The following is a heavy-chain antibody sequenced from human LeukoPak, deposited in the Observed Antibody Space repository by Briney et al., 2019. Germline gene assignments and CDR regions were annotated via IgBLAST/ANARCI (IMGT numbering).Heavy chain of an antibody. CDR2: IYYSGST. CDR1: GGSISSYY. D-gene: IGHD3-10*01. Sequence: SETLSLTCTVSGGSISSYYWSWIRQPPGKGLEWIGYIYYSGSTNYNPSLKSRVTISVDTSKNQFSLKLSSVTAADTAVYYCASGSAWRWFGELSPGNVDYWGQGTLVTVSS. CDR3: ASGSAWRWFGELSPGNVDY. V-gene: IGHV4-59*01. J-gene: IGHJ4*02.